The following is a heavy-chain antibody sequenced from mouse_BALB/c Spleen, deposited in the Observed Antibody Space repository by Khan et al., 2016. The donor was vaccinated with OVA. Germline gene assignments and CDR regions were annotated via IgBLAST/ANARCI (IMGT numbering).Heavy chain of an antibody. J-gene: IGHJ1*01. D-gene: IGHD1-1*01. CDR1: GYSITSDYA. CDR3: AYGSSYWYFDG. Sequence: EVQLQESGPGLVKPSQSLSLTCTVTGYSITSDYAWNWIRQFPGNKLEWMGYINYSGSTSYIPYLKSRISITRDTSKNQFFLQLNSVTTEDKATYYCAYGSSYWYFDGWGAGTTVTVSS. CDR2: INYSGST. V-gene: IGHV3-2*02.